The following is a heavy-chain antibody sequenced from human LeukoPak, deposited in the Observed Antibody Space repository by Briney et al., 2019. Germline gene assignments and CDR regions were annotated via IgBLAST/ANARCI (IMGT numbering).Heavy chain of an antibody. CDR2: INNDGSRT. CDR3: AKALMRDRWFGES. V-gene: IGHV3-74*01. Sequence: GGSLRLSCAASGFTFSDYWMHWVRQVPGKGLVWVSHINNDGSRTSYADSVKGRFTVSRDNDKNTLYLQMTILTPEDTAVYYCAKALMRDRWFGESWGPGTLVSASS. CDR1: GFTFSDYW. D-gene: IGHD3-10*01. J-gene: IGHJ5*02.